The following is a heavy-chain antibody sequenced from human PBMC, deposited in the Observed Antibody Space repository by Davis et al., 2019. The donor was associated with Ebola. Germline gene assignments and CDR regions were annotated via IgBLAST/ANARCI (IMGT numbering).Heavy chain of an antibody. CDR1: GGSISSGGYY. V-gene: IGHV4-31*03. J-gene: IGHJ6*02. CDR3: ARDFYYGMDV. Sequence: SETLSLTCTVSGGSISSGGYYWSWIRQHPGKGLEWIGYIYYSGSTYYNPSLKSRVTISVATSKNQFSLKLSSVTAADTAVYYCARDFYYGMDVWGQGTTVTVSS. CDR2: IYYSGST.